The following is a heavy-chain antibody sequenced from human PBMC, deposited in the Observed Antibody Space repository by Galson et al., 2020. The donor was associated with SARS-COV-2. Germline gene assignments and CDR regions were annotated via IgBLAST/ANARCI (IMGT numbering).Heavy chain of an antibody. Sequence: PGGSLRLSCAASGFTFSSYGMHWVRQAPGKGLEWVAVIWYDGSNKYYADSVKGRFTISRDNSKNTLYLQMNSLRAEDTAVYYCARDSSLRWLQFIDYWGQGTLVTVSS. CDR3: ARDSSLRWLQFIDY. V-gene: IGHV3-33*01. CDR1: GFTFSSYG. D-gene: IGHD5-12*01. J-gene: IGHJ4*02. CDR2: IWYDGSNK.